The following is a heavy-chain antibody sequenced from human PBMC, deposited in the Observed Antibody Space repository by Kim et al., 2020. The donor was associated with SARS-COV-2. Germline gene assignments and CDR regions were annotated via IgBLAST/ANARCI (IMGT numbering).Heavy chain of an antibody. J-gene: IGHJ4*02. V-gene: IGHV3-30*01. Sequence: VQGRFTISRDNSKNTLYRQMNSLRAEDTAVYYGARDKKLNWSSNRLTLDYWGQGTLVTVSS. CDR3: ARDKKLNWSSNRLTLDY. D-gene: IGHD1-1*01.